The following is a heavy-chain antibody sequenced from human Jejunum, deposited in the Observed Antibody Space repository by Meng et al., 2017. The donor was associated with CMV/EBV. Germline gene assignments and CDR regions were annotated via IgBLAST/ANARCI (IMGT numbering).Heavy chain of an antibody. J-gene: IGHJ4*02. D-gene: IGHD2/OR15-2a*01. CDR3: VRELLHTTSHPFDY. CDR2: INPQNGDT. V-gene: IGHV1-2*02. CDR1: EYTITSYY. Sequence: KASEYTITSYYMHWVRQAPGQGLEWMGWINPQNGDTNYAQKFQGRVTLTRDTSISTGYMELSRLTSDDSAVYYCVRELLHTTSHPFDYWGQGALVTVSS.